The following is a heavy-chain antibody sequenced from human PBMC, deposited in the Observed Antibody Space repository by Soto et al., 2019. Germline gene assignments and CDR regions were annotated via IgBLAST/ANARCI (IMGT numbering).Heavy chain of an antibody. J-gene: IGHJ4*02. CDR2: MYCNGGGI. D-gene: IGHD2-8*01. V-gene: IGHV3-23*01. Sequence: PGGCLRRSCAASRFAFNGHSMKWVRQAPGKGLEWVSGMYCNGGGISYADSVKGRFTISRDNANNLLYLQMHSLRAEDTAVYYCTKDRHPDGRWPFDHWGQGTLVTVSS. CDR3: TKDRHPDGRWPFDH. CDR1: RFAFNGHS.